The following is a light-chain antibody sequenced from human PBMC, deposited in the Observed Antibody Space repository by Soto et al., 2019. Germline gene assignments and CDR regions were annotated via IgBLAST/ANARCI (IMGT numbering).Light chain of an antibody. V-gene: IGKV4-1*01. CDR2: WAS. Sequence: DIVMTQSPESLAVSLGERATFNCKSSQSVLLSSNNKNYLAWYQQKPGQPPKLLISWASIRESGVPDRFSGDGSGTDFTLSISRLQAEDVAVYYCQHYLQIPVTFGGGSRVEI. CDR1: QSVLLSSNNKNY. CDR3: QHYLQIPVT. J-gene: IGKJ4*01.